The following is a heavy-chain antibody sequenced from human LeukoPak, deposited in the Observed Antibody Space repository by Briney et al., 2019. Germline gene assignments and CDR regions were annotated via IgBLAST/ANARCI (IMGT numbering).Heavy chain of an antibody. D-gene: IGHD5-12*01. CDR2: FDPEEVEI. CDR1: GNSLNELS. CDR3: ATIGQFGGNYYYFDP. Sequence: PEASLKVSCKLSGNSLNELSIHWVRQAPGKGLDWFGGFDPEEVEIVYSQSLQGRVTVTEDRSTNTTYMELSSLRSEDAAVYYCATIGQFGGNYYYFDPWGQGTLVTVSS. V-gene: IGHV1-24*01. J-gene: IGHJ5*02.